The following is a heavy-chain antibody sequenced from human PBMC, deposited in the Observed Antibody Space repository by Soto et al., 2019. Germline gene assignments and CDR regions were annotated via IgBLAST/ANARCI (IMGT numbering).Heavy chain of an antibody. J-gene: IGHJ4*02. CDR2: IYNSGST. D-gene: IGHD3-10*01. Sequence: QVPLQESGPGLVKPSETLSLTCTVSGGSISSYYWTWIRQPPGKGLEWIGFIYNSGSTHYNPSLRSRVTISVDTSKNQFSLKLRSVTAADTAVYYCASMGYHYGSGSYPLDYWGQGTLVTVSS. CDR1: GGSISSYY. V-gene: IGHV4-59*08. CDR3: ASMGYHYGSGSYPLDY.